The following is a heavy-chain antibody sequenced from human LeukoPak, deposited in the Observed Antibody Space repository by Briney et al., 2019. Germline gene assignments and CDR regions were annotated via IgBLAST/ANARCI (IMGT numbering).Heavy chain of an antibody. Sequence: ASVKVSCKASGYTFTDYYFHWVRQAPGQGLEWMGWFNPNSGATQYAQKFQGRVTMTRDSSISTAYMELSRLTSDDTAVYYCATLGGHSLAAQNGYWGQGTLVTVSS. CDR1: GYTFTDYY. J-gene: IGHJ4*02. CDR3: ATLGGHSLAAQNGY. D-gene: IGHD3-16*01. V-gene: IGHV1-2*02. CDR2: FNPNSGAT.